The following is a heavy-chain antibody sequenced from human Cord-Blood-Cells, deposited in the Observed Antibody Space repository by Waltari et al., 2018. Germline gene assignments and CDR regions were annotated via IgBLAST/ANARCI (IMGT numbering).Heavy chain of an antibody. CDR1: GYSISSGYY. Sequence: QVQLQESGPGLVKPSETLSLTCAVSGYSISSGYYWGWIRQPPGKGLEWIGSIYHSGRTYYNPSLKSRVTISVDTSKNQFSLKLSSVTAADTAVYYCARLKYSSRGFDYWGQGTLVTVSS. CDR3: ARLKYSSRGFDY. D-gene: IGHD6-13*01. V-gene: IGHV4-38-2*01. J-gene: IGHJ4*02. CDR2: IYHSGRT.